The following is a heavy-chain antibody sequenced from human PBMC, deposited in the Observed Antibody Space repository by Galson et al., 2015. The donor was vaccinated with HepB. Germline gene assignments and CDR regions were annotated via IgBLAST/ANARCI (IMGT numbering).Heavy chain of an antibody. CDR1: GYSFTSYW. V-gene: IGHV5-51*01. CDR2: IYPGTSDT. J-gene: IGHJ5*02. Sequence: QSGAEVKKPGESLKISCKGFGYSFTSYWIAWVRQMPGKGLEWMGIIYPGTSDTRYSPSFQGQVIISADKPVNTAYLQWSSLKASDSGIYHCARQWAPGTSWFDPWGQGTLVTVSS. D-gene: IGHD1-26*01. CDR3: ARQWAPGTSWFDP.